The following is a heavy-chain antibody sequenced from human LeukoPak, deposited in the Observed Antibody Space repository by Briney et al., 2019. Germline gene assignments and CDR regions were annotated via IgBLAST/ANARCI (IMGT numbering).Heavy chain of an antibody. CDR2: IWYNGNT. V-gene: IGHV3-33*01. J-gene: IGHJ4*02. Sequence: GRSMGLSWAASGFTFSTYGMHWVRQAPGKGLEWVSDIWYNGNTYYADSVKGRFTISRDNSKSTLYLQMNSLRAEDTAVYYCAREEGVDGTSGINNWGQGTLVIVSS. D-gene: IGHD4-23*01. CDR3: AREEGVDGTSGINN. CDR1: GFTFSTYG.